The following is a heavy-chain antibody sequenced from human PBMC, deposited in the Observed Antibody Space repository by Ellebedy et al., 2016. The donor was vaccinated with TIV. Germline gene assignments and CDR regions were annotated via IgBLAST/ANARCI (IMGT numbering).Heavy chain of an antibody. J-gene: IGHJ4*02. V-gene: IGHV5-51*01. D-gene: IGHD3-3*01. Sequence: GESLKISCEGSGYSFTSYWIGWVRQMPGKGLEWMGIIYPGDSDTRYSPSFQGQVTISADKSISTAYLQWRSLKASDTAIYYCARAATYDFWSDWGQGTLVTVSS. CDR1: GYSFTSYW. CDR2: IYPGDSDT. CDR3: ARAATYDFWSD.